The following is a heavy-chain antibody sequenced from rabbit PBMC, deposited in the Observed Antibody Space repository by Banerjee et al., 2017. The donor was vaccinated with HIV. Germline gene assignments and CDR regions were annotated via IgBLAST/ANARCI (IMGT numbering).Heavy chain of an antibody. V-gene: IGHV1S47*01. CDR3: ARNYGYAGDGSATPFNS. CDR2: IYSSNGDK. Sequence: QEQLVESGGGLVQPEGSLTLTCKASGSDFSSNAMCWVRQAPGKGLELIACIYSSNGDKWYASWVNGRFTISRSTSLNTVDLKMTSLTVADTATYFCARNYGYAGDGSATPFNSWGPGTLVTVS. D-gene: IGHD6-1*01. CDR1: GSDFSSNA. J-gene: IGHJ4*01.